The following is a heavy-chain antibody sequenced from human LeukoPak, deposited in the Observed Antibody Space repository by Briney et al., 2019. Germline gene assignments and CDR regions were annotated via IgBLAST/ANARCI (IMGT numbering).Heavy chain of an antibody. Sequence: ASVKVSCKVSGYTLTDLSMHWVRQARGKGLEWMGGVDSDDGERLYAQKFQGRVTMTEDAFIDTAYMDLSGLRSDDTAVYFCATEVGSRYFEYWGQGALVTVSS. CDR1: GYTLTDLS. J-gene: IGHJ4*02. CDR3: ATEVGSRYFEY. V-gene: IGHV1-24*01. CDR2: VDSDDGER. D-gene: IGHD6-19*01.